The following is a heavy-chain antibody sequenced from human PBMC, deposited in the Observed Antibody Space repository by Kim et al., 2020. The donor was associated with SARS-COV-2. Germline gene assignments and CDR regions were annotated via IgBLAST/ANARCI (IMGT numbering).Heavy chain of an antibody. CDR3: AKDLNGGMDV. Sequence: GGSLRLSCAASGFTFSSYGMHWVRQAPGKGLEWVAVISYDGSNKYYADSVKGRFTISRDNSKNTLYLQMNSLRAEDTAVYYCAKDLNGGMDVWGQGTTVTLSS. CDR1: GFTFSSYG. D-gene: IGHD1-1*01. V-gene: IGHV3-30*18. CDR2: ISYDGSNK. J-gene: IGHJ6*02.